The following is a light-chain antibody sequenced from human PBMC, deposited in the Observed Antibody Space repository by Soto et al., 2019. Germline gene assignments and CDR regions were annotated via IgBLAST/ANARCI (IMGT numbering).Light chain of an antibody. V-gene: IGKV1-39*01. Sequence: DIQMTQSPSSLSASIGDRVTITCRASQSVTSYLNWYQQKPGKAPTLLIYAASSLHSGVPSRFRGGGSGTDFTLTISILQPEDFATYYCQQSYSTQYTFGQGTKLEIK. CDR1: QSVTSY. CDR2: AAS. J-gene: IGKJ2*01. CDR3: QQSYSTQYT.